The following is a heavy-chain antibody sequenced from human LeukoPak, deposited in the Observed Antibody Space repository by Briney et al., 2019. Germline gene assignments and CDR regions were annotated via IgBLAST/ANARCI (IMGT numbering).Heavy chain of an antibody. CDR1: GFTFSSYS. D-gene: IGHD2-2*01. Sequence: GGSLRPSCAASGFTFSSYSMNWVRQAPVKGLEWVSSISSSSSYIYYADSVKGRFTISRDNAKNSLYLQMNSLRAEDTAVYYCARGGDCSSTSCYLFGYWGQGTLVTVSS. J-gene: IGHJ4*02. CDR3: ARGGDCSSTSCYLFGY. CDR2: ISSSSSYI. V-gene: IGHV3-21*01.